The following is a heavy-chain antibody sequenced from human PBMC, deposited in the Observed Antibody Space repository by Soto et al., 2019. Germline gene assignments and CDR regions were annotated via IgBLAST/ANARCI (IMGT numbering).Heavy chain of an antibody. CDR1: GGSFSGYY. CDR3: ARGRTLYGSGSLWRNLYDY. D-gene: IGHD3-10*01. V-gene: IGHV4-34*01. J-gene: IGHJ4*02. Sequence: SETLSLTCAVYGGSFSGYYWSWIRQPPGKGLEWIGEINHSGSTNYNPSLKSRVTISVDTSKNQFSLKLSSVTAADTAVYYCARGRTLYGSGSLWRNLYDYWGQGTLVTVSS. CDR2: INHSGST.